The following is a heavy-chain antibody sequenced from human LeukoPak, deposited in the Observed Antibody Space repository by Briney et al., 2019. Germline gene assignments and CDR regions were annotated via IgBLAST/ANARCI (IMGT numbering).Heavy chain of an antibody. Sequence: GGSLRLSCAASGFTFDDYGMSWVRQAPGKGLEWVSGINWNGGSTGYADSVKGRFTISRDNAKNSVYLQMNSLRAEDTALYYCARDGAAWSRDYWGQGTLVTVSS. V-gene: IGHV3-20*04. CDR1: GFTFDDYG. CDR2: INWNGGST. J-gene: IGHJ4*02. D-gene: IGHD4/OR15-4a*01. CDR3: ARDGAAWSRDY.